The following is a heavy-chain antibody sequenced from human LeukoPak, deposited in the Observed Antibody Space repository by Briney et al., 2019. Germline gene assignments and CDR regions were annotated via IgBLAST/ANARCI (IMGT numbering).Heavy chain of an antibody. J-gene: IGHJ4*02. V-gene: IGHV4-39*01. CDR3: ARQGPDTVMVFDY. CDR2: ISYSGST. CDR1: GGSISSTSYY. Sequence: SETLSLTCTVSGGSISSTSYYWGWIRQPPGKGLEWIGSISYSGSTYYNPSLKSRVTISVDTSKNQFSLKLNSVTAADTAVYYCARQGPDTVMVFDYWGQGTLVTVSS. D-gene: IGHD5-18*01.